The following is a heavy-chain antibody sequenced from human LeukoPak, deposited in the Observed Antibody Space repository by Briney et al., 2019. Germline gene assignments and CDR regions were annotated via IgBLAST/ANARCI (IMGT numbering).Heavy chain of an antibody. CDR1: GFTFSRYA. J-gene: IGHJ4*02. D-gene: IGHD3-22*01. CDR2: ISSSGSTI. CDR3: ARDREVYDSSGYYDY. Sequence: GGFLRLSCAASGFTFSRYAMNWVRQAPGKGLEWVSYISSSGSTIYCADSVKGRFTISRDDAKNSLYLQMNSLRAEDTAVYYCARDREVYDSSGYYDYWGQGTLVTVSS. V-gene: IGHV3-48*04.